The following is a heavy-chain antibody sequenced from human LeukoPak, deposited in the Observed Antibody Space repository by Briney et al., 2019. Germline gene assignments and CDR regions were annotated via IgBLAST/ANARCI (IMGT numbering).Heavy chain of an antibody. V-gene: IGHV1-18*01. CDR1: GYTFTSYG. D-gene: IGHD5-12*01. Sequence: GASVKVSCKASGYTFTSYGISWVRQAPGQGLEWMGWISAYNGNTNYAQKLQGRVTTTTDTSTSTAYMELRSLRSDDTAVYYCARNPYSGYDLRFDYWGQGTLVTVSS. CDR3: ARNPYSGYDLRFDY. J-gene: IGHJ4*02. CDR2: ISAYNGNT.